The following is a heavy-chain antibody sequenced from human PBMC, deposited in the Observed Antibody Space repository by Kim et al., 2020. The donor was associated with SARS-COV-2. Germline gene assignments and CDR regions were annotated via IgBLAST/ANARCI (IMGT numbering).Heavy chain of an antibody. D-gene: IGHD3-10*01. CDR3: ARGRAPGLTLGPITMVRGVQTDYDYYGMDV. CDR2: INHSGST. Sequence: SETLSLTCAVYGGSFSGYYWSWIRQPPGKGLEWIGEINHSGSTNYNPSLKSRVTISVDTSKNQFSLKLGSVTAADTAVYYCARGRAPGLTLGPITMVRGVQTDYDYYGMDVWGEGTTVTVSS. J-gene: IGHJ6*04. V-gene: IGHV4-34*01. CDR1: GGSFSGYY.